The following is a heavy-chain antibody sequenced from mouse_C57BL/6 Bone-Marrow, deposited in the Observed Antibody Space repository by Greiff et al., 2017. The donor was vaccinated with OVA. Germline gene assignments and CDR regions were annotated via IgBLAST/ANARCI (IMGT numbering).Heavy chain of an antibody. V-gene: IGHV1-81*01. CDR3: ARAGWHWYFDV. CDR2: IYPRSGNT. J-gene: IGHJ1*03. Sequence: VQRVESGAELARPGASVKLSCKASGYTFTSYGISWVKQRTGQGLEWIGEIYPRSGNTYYNEKFKGKAKLTADKSSSTAYMELRSLTSEDSAVYFCARAGWHWYFDVWGTGTTLTVSS. D-gene: IGHD1-1*02. CDR1: GYTFTSYG.